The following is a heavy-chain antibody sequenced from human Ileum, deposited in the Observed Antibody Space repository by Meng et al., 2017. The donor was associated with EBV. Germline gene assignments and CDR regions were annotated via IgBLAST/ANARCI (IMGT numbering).Heavy chain of an antibody. CDR3: ARHHHSPTFDY. Sequence: HLPLPGSGPRLVKPSVTLSFTCTVSGGSISSSSYYWAWIRQPPGEGLEWIGSVVYSGTTYYTSSLKSRVSISVDTSKNQFSLKLSSVTAADTAVYYCARHHHSPTFDYWGQGTLVTVSS. J-gene: IGHJ4*02. D-gene: IGHD1-14*01. CDR1: GGSISSSSYY. V-gene: IGHV4-39*01. CDR2: VVYSGTT.